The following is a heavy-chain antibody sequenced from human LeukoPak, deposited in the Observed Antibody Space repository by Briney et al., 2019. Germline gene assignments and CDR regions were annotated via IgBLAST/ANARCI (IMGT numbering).Heavy chain of an antibody. D-gene: IGHD6-19*01. J-gene: IGHJ4*02. CDR2: INPNSGGT. Sequence: ASVKVSCKASGYTFTGYYMHWVRQAPRQGLEWMGWINPNSGGTNYAQKFQGRVTMTRDTSISTAYMELGRLRSDDTAVYYCARDVSPVAGPDYWGQGTLVTVSS. CDR1: GYTFTGYY. CDR3: ARDVSPVAGPDY. V-gene: IGHV1-2*02.